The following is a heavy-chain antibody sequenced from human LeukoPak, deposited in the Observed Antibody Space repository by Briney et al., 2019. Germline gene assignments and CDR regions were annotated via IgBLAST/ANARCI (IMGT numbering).Heavy chain of an antibody. CDR1: GYTFTSYG. V-gene: IGHV1-18*01. J-gene: IGHJ4*02. CDR3: ARDLGYYSGSFGNKGRYYFDY. CDR2: ISAYNGNT. Sequence: ASVKVSCKASGYTFTSYGISWVRQAPGQGLEWMGWISAYNGNTNYAQKLQGRVTMTTDTSTSTAYMELRSLRSDDTAVYYCARDLGYYSGSFGNKGRYYFDYWGQGTLVTVSS. D-gene: IGHD1-26*01.